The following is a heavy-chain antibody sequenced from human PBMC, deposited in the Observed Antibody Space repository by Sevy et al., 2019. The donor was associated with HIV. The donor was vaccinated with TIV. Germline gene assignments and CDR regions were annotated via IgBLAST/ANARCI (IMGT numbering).Heavy chain of an antibody. CDR2: ISYDGSNK. CDR3: ARDEGYAFDY. D-gene: IGHD2-2*01. CDR1: GFTFSSYA. J-gene: IGHJ4*02. Sequence: GGSLRLSCAASGFTFSSYAMRWVRQAPGKGLEWVAVISYDGSNKYYADSVKGRFTISRDNSKNTLYLQMNSLRAEDTAVYYCARDEGYAFDYWGQGTLVTVSS. V-gene: IGHV3-30-3*01.